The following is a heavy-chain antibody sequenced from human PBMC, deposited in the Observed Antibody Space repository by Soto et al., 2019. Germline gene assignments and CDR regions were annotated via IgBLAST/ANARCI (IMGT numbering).Heavy chain of an antibody. J-gene: IGHJ4*02. CDR3: ARNSGYDWWAHHDY. V-gene: IGHV3-74*01. Sequence: GGSLRLSCAASGFTFSSYWMHWVRQAPGKGLVWVSRINSDGSSTSYADSVKGRFIISRDNAKNTLYLQMNSLRAEDTAVYYCARNSGYDWWAHHDYWGQGTLVTVSS. D-gene: IGHD5-12*01. CDR1: GFTFSSYW. CDR2: INSDGSST.